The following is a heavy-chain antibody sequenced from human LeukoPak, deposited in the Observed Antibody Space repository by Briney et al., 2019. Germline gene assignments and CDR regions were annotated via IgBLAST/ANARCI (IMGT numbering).Heavy chain of an antibody. Sequence: GRSLRLSCAASGFTFDDYAMHWVRQAPGKGLEWVSGISWNSGSIGYADSVKGRFTISRDNAKNSLYLQMNSLRAEDTALYYCAKDMIAEAGPDAFDIWGQGTMVTVSS. CDR3: AKDMIAEAGPDAFDI. D-gene: IGHD6-13*01. J-gene: IGHJ3*02. CDR1: GFTFDDYA. CDR2: ISWNSGSI. V-gene: IGHV3-9*01.